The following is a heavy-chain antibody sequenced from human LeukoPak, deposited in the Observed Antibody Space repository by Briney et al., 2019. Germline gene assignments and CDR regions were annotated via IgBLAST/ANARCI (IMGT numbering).Heavy chain of an antibody. CDR2: IYYSGST. V-gene: IGHV4-59*08. CDR1: GGSISTYY. CDR3: VRGGSGNYPELDY. D-gene: IGHD3-10*01. Sequence: SETLSLTCTVSGGSISTYYWSWIRQPPGKGLEWIGHIYYSGSTNYKASLKSRVTISVDTSKNQFSLRLTSATAADTAVYYCVRGGSGNYPELDYWGQGTLVTVSS. J-gene: IGHJ4*02.